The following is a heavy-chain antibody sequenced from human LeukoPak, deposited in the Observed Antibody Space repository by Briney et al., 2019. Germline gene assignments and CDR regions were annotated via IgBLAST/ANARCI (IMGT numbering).Heavy chain of an antibody. J-gene: IGHJ5*02. CDR3: AKNGEVLSWFDP. CDR1: GFAFSSSA. Sequence: GGSLRLSCAASGFAFSSSAMSCVRHAPGNGLEWVSSLSGSGGSTDYADSVKGLFTISRDNSKNTLYLQMNSLRAEDTAVYSCAKNGEVLSWFDPWGQGTLVTVSS. CDR2: LSGSGGST. D-gene: IGHD3-10*01. V-gene: IGHV3-23*01.